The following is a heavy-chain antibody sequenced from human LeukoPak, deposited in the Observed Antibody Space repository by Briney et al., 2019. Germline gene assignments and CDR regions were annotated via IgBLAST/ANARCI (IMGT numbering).Heavy chain of an antibody. D-gene: IGHD6-19*01. CDR1: GFTFSSYS. Sequence: GGSLRLSCAASGFTFSSYSMHWVRQAPGKGLEWVALIWYDGSKQHYADSAKGRFTISRDNSKNTLHLQMNSLRAEDTAVFYCARLIGWSRFDPWGQGALVTVSS. V-gene: IGHV3-33*08. J-gene: IGHJ5*02. CDR2: IWYDGSKQ. CDR3: ARLIGWSRFDP.